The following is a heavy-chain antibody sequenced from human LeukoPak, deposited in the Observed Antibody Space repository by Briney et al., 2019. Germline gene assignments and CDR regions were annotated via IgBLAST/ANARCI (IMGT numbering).Heavy chain of an antibody. J-gene: IGHJ6*02. Sequence: ASVKVSCKASGYTFTSYDINWVRQATGQGLEWMGWMNPNSGNTGYAQKFQGRVTMTRNTSISTAYMELSSLRSEDTAVYYCASAVLTGWVLEYYYYGMDVWGQGTTVTVSS. CDR1: GYTFTSYD. CDR2: MNPNSGNT. CDR3: ASAVLTGWVLEYYYYGMDV. V-gene: IGHV1-8*01. D-gene: IGHD1-1*01.